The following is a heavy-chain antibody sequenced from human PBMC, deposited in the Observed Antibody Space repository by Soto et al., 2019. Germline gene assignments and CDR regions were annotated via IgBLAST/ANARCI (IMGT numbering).Heavy chain of an antibody. CDR1: GFTFSDYY. CDR2: ISISGNLI. V-gene: IGHV3-11*01. CDR3: AKMSRENESDPVFS. J-gene: IGHJ4*02. Sequence: QVQLVESGGDLVKTGGSLRIACAASGFTFSDYYMSWVRQAPGKGLEWVLYISISGNLIYYADSVKGRFTVSRDNAKNSVYLQMNSLRAEDTALYFCAKMSRENESDPVFSWGQGTLVTVSS. D-gene: IGHD3-10*02.